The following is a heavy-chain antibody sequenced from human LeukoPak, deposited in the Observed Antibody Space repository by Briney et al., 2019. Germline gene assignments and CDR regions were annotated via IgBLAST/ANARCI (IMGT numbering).Heavy chain of an antibody. CDR1: GGSISSYY. D-gene: IGHD1-1*01. CDR3: ARGTTVRNGMDV. CDR2: IYYSGST. Sequence: SETLSLTCTVSGGSISSYYWSWIRQPPGKGLEWIGYIYYSGSTNYNPSLKSRLPLSVDTSSNQFSLKLSSVTAADTAVYYCARGTTVRNGMDVWGQGTTVTVSS. J-gene: IGHJ6*02. V-gene: IGHV4-59*01.